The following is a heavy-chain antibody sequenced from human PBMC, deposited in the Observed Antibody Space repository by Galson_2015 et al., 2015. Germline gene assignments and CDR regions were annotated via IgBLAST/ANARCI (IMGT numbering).Heavy chain of an antibody. V-gene: IGHV3-64*04. CDR2: GSGEVT. Sequence: GSGEVTYYADSVKGRFTISRDNSKNSMYLQMNSLRAEDTAVYYCASGSGWDDVADKNCLDPWGQGTLVTVSS. D-gene: IGHD6-19*01. J-gene: IGHJ5*02. CDR3: ASGSGWDDVADKNCLDP.